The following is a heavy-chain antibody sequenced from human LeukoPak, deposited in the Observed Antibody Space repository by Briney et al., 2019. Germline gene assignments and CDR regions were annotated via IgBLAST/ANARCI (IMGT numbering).Heavy chain of an antibody. CDR2: INPNSGGT. J-gene: IGHJ3*02. CDR3: ASLMEMATKWGAFDI. D-gene: IGHD5-24*01. V-gene: IGHV1-2*02. Sequence: VASVKVSCKASGYTFTGYYMHWVRQARGQGLEWMGWINPNSGGTNYAQKFQGRVTMTRDTSISTAYMELSRLRSDDTAVYYCASLMEMATKWGAFDIWGQGTMVTVSS. CDR1: GYTFTGYY.